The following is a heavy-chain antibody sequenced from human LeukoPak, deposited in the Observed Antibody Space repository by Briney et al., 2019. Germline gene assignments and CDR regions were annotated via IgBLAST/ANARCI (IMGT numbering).Heavy chain of an antibody. CDR1: GFTFSTYA. Sequence: GGSLRLSCAASGFTFSTYAMHWVRQAPGKGLEWVAVISYDGSSKYYADSVKGRFTISRDNSKNTLYLQMNSLRAEDTAVYYCARARSSYGYGDAFDIWGQGIMVTVSS. CDR3: ARARSSYGYGDAFDI. CDR2: ISYDGSSK. V-gene: IGHV3-30*04. J-gene: IGHJ3*02. D-gene: IGHD5-18*01.